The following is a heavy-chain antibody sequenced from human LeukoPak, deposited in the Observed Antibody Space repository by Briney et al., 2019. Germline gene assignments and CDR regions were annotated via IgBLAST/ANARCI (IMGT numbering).Heavy chain of an antibody. J-gene: IGHJ6*02. CDR2: IVVGSGNT. D-gene: IGHD6-13*01. CDR1: GFTFTSSA. V-gene: IGHV1-58*02. CDR3: AADEILGQQLANYYYYGMDV. Sequence: ASVKVSCKASGFTFTSSAMQWVRQARGQRLEWIGWIVVGSGNTNYAQKFQERVTITRDMSTSTAYMELSSLRSEDTAVYYCAADEILGQQLANYYYYGMDVWGQGTTVTVSS.